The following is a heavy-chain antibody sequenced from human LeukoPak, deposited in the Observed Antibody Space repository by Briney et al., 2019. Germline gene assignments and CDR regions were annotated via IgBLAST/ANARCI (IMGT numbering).Heavy chain of an antibody. V-gene: IGHV3-21*01. Sequence: GRSLRLSCAASGFTFDDYAMHWVRQAPGMGLEWVSSISSSSSYIYYADSVKGRFTISRDNAKNSLYLQMNSLRAEDTAVYYCASTMTNWGDYWGQGTLVTVSS. J-gene: IGHJ4*02. CDR2: ISSSSSYI. D-gene: IGHD3-22*01. CDR3: ASTMTNWGDY. CDR1: GFTFDDYA.